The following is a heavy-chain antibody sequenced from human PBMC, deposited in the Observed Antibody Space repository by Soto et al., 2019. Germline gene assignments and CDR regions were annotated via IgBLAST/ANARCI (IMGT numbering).Heavy chain of an antibody. Sequence: GGSLRRFCAASEFTFRSYWMHWVRQSPGKGLVWVSRISGDGSSTPYADSVRGRFTTSRDNAKNTVYLQMDSLRAEDTAVYYCARSLPGTYGSFDLWGQGTMVTVSS. CDR2: ISGDGSST. J-gene: IGHJ3*01. V-gene: IGHV3-74*01. CDR1: EFTFRSYW. D-gene: IGHD1-7*01. CDR3: ARSLPGTYGSFDL.